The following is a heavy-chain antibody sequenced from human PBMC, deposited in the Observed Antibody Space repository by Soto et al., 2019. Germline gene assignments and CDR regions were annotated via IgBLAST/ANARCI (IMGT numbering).Heavy chain of an antibody. CDR1: GGSINTAGYY. CDR3: ARSFYDLSTATGGHWFDP. J-gene: IGHJ5*02. CDR2: IFYSGTT. Sequence: QVQLQESGPGLVKPSQTLSLTCTVSGGSINTAGYYWNWVRHSPGKGLEWIGYIFYSGTTYYNPSLQSRLTMSLDKSKNNFSLRLSSVTAADTAYYYCARSFYDLSTATGGHWFDPWGHGTLVTVSS. V-gene: IGHV4-31*03. D-gene: IGHD3-9*01.